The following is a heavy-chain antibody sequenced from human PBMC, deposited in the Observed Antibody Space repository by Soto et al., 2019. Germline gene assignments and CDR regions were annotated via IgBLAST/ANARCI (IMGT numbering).Heavy chain of an antibody. Sequence: EVLLLESGGGLVQPGGSLRLSCAASGFTFSTYAMSWVRQAPGKGLEWVSIISGSGGRADYADSVKGRFTISRDNSKNTLDLQMNSLRAEDTAVYYCAKDSGWEEPRYNFDSGGQGTLVTVSS. CDR2: ISGSGGRA. J-gene: IGHJ4*02. V-gene: IGHV3-23*01. D-gene: IGHD1-26*01. CDR1: GFTFSTYA. CDR3: AKDSGWEEPRYNFDS.